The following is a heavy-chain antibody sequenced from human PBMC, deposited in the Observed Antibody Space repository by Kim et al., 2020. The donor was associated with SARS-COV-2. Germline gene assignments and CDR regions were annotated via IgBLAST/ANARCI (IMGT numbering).Heavy chain of an antibody. J-gene: IGHJ4*02. CDR1: GGSFSGYY. CDR2: INHSGST. Sequence: SETLSLTCAVYGGSFSGYYWSWIRQPPGKGLEWIGEINHSGSTNYNPSLKSRVTISVDTSKNQFSLKLSSVTAADTAVYYCARGTDVGASPLYYFDYWGQGTLVTVSS. V-gene: IGHV4-34*01. D-gene: IGHD1-26*01. CDR3: ARGTDVGASPLYYFDY.